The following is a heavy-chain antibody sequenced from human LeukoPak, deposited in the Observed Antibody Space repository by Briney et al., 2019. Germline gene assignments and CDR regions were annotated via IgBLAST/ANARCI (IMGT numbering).Heavy chain of an antibody. Sequence: PGGSLRLSCAASGFTFSSYSMNWVRQAPGKGLEWVGYISSSSSTIYYADSVKGRFTISRDNAKNSLYLQMNSLRAEDTAVYYCARNQYYDILTGPYYYGMDVWGHGTTVTVSS. V-gene: IGHV3-48*01. J-gene: IGHJ6*02. CDR2: ISSSSSTI. CDR3: ARNQYYDILTGPYYYGMDV. CDR1: GFTFSSYS. D-gene: IGHD3-9*01.